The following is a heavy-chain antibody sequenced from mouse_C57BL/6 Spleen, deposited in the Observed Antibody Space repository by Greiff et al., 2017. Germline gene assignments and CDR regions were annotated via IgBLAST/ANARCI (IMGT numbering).Heavy chain of an antibody. V-gene: IGHV1-74*01. D-gene: IGHD1-1*01. J-gene: IGHJ1*03. CDR2: IHPSDSDT. Sequence: QVHVKQPGAELVKPGASVKVSCKASGYTFTSYWMHWVKQRPGQGLEWIGRIHPSDSDTNYNQKFKGKATLTVDKSSSTAYMQLSSLTSEDSAVYYCAKDYYGSSYDWYFDVWGTGTTVTVSS. CDR1: GYTFTSYW. CDR3: AKDYYGSSYDWYFDV.